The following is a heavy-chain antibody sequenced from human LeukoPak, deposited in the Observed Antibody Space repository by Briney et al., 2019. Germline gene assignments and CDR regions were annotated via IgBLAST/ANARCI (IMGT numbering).Heavy chain of an antibody. V-gene: IGHV1-3*01. CDR1: GYTFTSYA. Sequence: GASVTVSCKASGYTFTSYAMHWVRQAPGQRLEWMGWINAGNGNTKYSQKFQGRVTITRDTSASTAYMELSSLRSEDTAVYYCARGDCSGGSCYSFRFDPWGQGTLVTVSS. D-gene: IGHD2-15*01. CDR2: INAGNGNT. J-gene: IGHJ5*02. CDR3: ARGDCSGGSCYSFRFDP.